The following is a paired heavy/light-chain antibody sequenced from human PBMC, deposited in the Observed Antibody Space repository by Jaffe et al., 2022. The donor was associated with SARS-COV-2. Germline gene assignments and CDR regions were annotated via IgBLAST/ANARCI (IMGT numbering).Heavy chain of an antibody. J-gene: IGHJ2*01. CDR3: ARERPDPNDYDSSGYYFAGYFDL. V-gene: IGHV3-30-3*01. CDR1: GFTFSSYA. CDR2: ISHDGSNK. D-gene: IGHD3-22*01. Sequence: QVQLVESGGGVVQPGRSLRLSCAASGFTFSSYAMHWVRQAPGKGLEWVAVISHDGSNKYYADSVKGRFTISRDNSKNTLYLQMNSLRAEDTAVYYCARERPDPNDYDSSGYYFAGYFDLWGRGTLVTVSS.
Light chain of an antibody. V-gene: IGLV2-14*01. J-gene: IGLJ2*01. CDR2: EVS. CDR1: SSDVGGYNY. CDR3: SSYTSSITVV. Sequence: QSALTQPASVSGSPGQSITISCTGTSSDVGGYNYVSWYQQHPGKAPKLMIYEVSNRPSGVPDRFSGSKSGNTASLTISGLQAEDEADYYCSSYTSSITVVFGGGTKLTVL.